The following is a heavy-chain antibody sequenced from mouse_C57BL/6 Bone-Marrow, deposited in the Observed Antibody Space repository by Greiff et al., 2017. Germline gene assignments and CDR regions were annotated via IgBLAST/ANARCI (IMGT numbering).Heavy chain of an antibody. CDR2: INPSSGYT. Sequence: QVQLKQSGAELAKPGASVKLSCKASGYTFTSYWMHWVKQRHGQGLEWIGYINPSSGYTKYNQKFKDKATLTADKAASTAYMQLSSLTYEDSAVYYCARNYGNSDYWGQGTTLTVSS. CDR1: GYTFTSYW. D-gene: IGHD2-1*01. V-gene: IGHV1-7*01. J-gene: IGHJ2*01. CDR3: ARNYGNSDY.